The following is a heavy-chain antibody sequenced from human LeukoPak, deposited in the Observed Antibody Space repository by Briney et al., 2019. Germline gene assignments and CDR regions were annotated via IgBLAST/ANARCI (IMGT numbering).Heavy chain of an antibody. Sequence: GGSLRLSCAASRFTFSSYSMNWVRQAPGKGLEWGSYISGSSSTIYYADSVKGRFTISRDNGKNTLYLQMNSLRAEDTVVYYCARGSTYYDSSGQVPFDYWGQGTLVTVSS. CDR3: ARGSTYYDSSGQVPFDY. D-gene: IGHD3-22*01. CDR2: ISGSSSTI. CDR1: RFTFSSYS. V-gene: IGHV3-48*01. J-gene: IGHJ4*02.